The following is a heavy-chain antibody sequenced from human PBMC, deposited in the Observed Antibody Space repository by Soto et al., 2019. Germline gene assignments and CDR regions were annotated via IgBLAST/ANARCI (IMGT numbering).Heavy chain of an antibody. CDR1: GFTFDDYA. Sequence: EVQLVESGGGLVQPGRSLRLSCAASGFTFDDYAMYWVRQAPGKGLEWVSSISWNSKTIGYADYVKGRFTISRDNAKNSLYLQMNSLRAEYTALYYCAKDASASGYSSGPFDSWGQGTLVTVSS. CDR2: ISWNSKTI. V-gene: IGHV3-9*01. CDR3: AKDASASGYSSGPFDS. J-gene: IGHJ4*02. D-gene: IGHD5-18*01.